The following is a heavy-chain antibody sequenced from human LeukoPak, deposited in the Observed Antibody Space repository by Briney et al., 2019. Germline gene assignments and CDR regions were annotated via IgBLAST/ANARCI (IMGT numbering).Heavy chain of an antibody. J-gene: IGHJ3*02. Sequence: ASVEVSCKASGYTFTDYYLHWVRQAPGQGLEWMGWLNPNSGGTNLAQNFQGRVTMTRDTSITTAYMELSTLRSDDTAVYYCARYCPTSCNAGDTFDIWGQGTVVTVSS. CDR2: LNPNSGGT. CDR1: GYTFTDYY. CDR3: ARYCPTSCNAGDTFDI. V-gene: IGHV1-2*02. D-gene: IGHD2/OR15-2a*01.